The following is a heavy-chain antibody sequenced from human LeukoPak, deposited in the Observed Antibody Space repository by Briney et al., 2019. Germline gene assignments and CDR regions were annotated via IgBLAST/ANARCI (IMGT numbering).Heavy chain of an antibody. D-gene: IGHD6-19*01. Sequence: GGSLRLSCAASGFTFISYWMHWVRQAPGKGLVWVSRINSDGSSTSYADSVKGRFTISSDNAKNTLYLQMNSLRAEDTAVYYCASVSIAVAAHFDYWGQGTLVTVSS. CDR3: ASVSIAVAAHFDY. CDR1: GFTFISYW. CDR2: INSDGSST. J-gene: IGHJ4*02. V-gene: IGHV3-74*01.